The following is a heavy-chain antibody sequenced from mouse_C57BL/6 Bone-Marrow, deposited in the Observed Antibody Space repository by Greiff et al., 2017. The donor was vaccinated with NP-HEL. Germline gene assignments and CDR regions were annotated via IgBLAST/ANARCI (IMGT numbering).Heavy chain of an antibody. Sequence: VQVVESGAELARPGASVKLSCKASGYTFTSYGISWVKQRTGQGLEWIGEIYPRSGNTYYNEKFKGKATLTADKSSSTAYMELRSLTSEDSAVYFCAVFITTVVDAWFAYWGQGTLVTVSA. CDR3: AVFITTVVDAWFAY. CDR1: GYTFTSYG. J-gene: IGHJ3*01. CDR2: IYPRSGNT. V-gene: IGHV1-81*01. D-gene: IGHD1-1*01.